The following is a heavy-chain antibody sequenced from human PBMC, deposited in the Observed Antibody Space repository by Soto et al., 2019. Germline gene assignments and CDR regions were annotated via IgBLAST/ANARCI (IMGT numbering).Heavy chain of an antibody. D-gene: IGHD4-17*01. Sequence: SGPTLVNPTETLTLTCTVSGFSLGNGRMGVSWIRQPPGKPLEWLAHFFSDAERSYSASMQSRLTMSMDTSGSQVVLIMTNMDPVDTNTYYCEWMDGDSHHEVMDFRGQLSTVTVS. CDR3: EWMDGDSHHEVMDF. CDR1: GFSLGNGRMG. CDR2: FFSDAER. J-gene: IGHJ6*02. V-gene: IGHV2-26*01.